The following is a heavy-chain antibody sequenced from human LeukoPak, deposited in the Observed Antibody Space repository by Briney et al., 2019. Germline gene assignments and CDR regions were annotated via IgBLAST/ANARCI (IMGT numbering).Heavy chain of an antibody. CDR2: INQDASVR. J-gene: IGHJ4*02. V-gene: IGHV3-7*01. CDR3: ARDPGSSSFDL. Sequence: GGSLTLSCAASGFGFSTYWMSWVRQTPEKGLEFVANINQDASVRNYMDSLRGRCTISRDNAKKSVYLEINSLRADDTAVYYCARDPGSSSFDLWGQGALVTVSS. D-gene: IGHD6-13*01. CDR1: GFGFSTYW.